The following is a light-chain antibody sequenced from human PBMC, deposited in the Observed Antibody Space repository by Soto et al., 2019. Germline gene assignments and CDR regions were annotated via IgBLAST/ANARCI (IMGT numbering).Light chain of an antibody. CDR1: QSLLHSNGYNY. Sequence: EIVLTQSPPSLPVTPGEPASIACRSSQSLLHSNGYNYLDWYLQKPGQSPQPLIFLGSNRASGVPDRFSGSGSGTDFTMKISRVEAEDVGVYYCMHALQTPTLGGGTKVDIK. CDR3: MHALQTPT. CDR2: LGS. J-gene: IGKJ4*01. V-gene: IGKV2-28*01.